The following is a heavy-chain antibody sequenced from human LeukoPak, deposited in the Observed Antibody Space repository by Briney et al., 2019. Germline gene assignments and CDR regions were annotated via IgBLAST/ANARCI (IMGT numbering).Heavy chain of an antibody. V-gene: IGHV1-2*02. CDR2: INPNSGGT. J-gene: IGHJ4*02. CDR1: GYTFTGHY. Sequence: GASVKVSCKASGYTFTGHYIHWVRQAPGQGPDWMGCINPNSGGTNYAQKFQGRVTMTRDTSISTAYMELSSLRSDDTAVYYCAIGYSSGWYSSGVYWGQGTLVTVSS. CDR3: AIGYSSGWYSSGVY. D-gene: IGHD6-19*01.